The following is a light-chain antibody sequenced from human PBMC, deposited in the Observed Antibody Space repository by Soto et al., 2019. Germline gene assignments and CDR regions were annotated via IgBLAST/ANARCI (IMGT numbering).Light chain of an antibody. CDR3: QQYIHWPPLT. Sequence: EIVLTQSPATLSVSPGERATLSCRASQSVSSNLAWYQQKPGQGPRLLIFGASTRATDIPARFSGSGSGTEFTLTISSLQSEDFAVYYCQQYIHWPPLTFGGGTKVEIK. J-gene: IGKJ4*01. CDR1: QSVSSN. CDR2: GAS. V-gene: IGKV3-15*01.